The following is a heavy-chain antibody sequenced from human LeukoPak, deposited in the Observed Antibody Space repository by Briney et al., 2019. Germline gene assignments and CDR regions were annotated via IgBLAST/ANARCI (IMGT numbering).Heavy chain of an antibody. CDR2: INHSGST. CDR3: ARGGIAYCGGDCYSPFDY. D-gene: IGHD2-21*02. J-gene: IGHJ4*02. CDR1: GESFSGYY. V-gene: IGHV4-34*09. Sequence: SETLSLTCAVYGESFSGYYWTWIRQPPGKGLEWIGEINHSGSTNYNPSLKSRVTISVDTSKNQFSLKLSSVTAADTAVYYCARGGIAYCGGDCYSPFDYWGQGTLVTVSS.